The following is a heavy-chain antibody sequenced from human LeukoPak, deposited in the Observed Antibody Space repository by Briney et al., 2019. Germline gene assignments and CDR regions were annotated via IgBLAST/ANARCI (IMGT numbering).Heavy chain of an antibody. CDR3: AKARAAGGYFDS. D-gene: IGHD6-13*01. V-gene: IGHV3-23*01. Sequence: GGSLRLSCAASGFTFNSYAMGWVRQAPGKGREGVSAISGSGGSTYYADSVKGRSTISRDNSKNTLYLQMNSLRAEDTGVYYCAKARAAGGYFDSWGQGTLVTVSS. CDR1: GFTFNSYA. CDR2: ISGSGGST. J-gene: IGHJ4*02.